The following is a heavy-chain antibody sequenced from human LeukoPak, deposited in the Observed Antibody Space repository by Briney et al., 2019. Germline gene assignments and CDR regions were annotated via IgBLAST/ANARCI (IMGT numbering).Heavy chain of an antibody. CDR2: IHNSGST. J-gene: IGHJ3*02. Sequence: SETLSLTCTVSGGSVRSYYWSWIRQPPGEGLEWIAYIHNSGSTNYNPSLKSRVTISVDTSKIQLSLKLRSVTAADTAVYYCVRDWEGYNFDIWGQGTMVTVSS. CDR1: GGSVRSYY. CDR3: VRDWEGYNFDI. V-gene: IGHV4-59*02. D-gene: IGHD5-12*01.